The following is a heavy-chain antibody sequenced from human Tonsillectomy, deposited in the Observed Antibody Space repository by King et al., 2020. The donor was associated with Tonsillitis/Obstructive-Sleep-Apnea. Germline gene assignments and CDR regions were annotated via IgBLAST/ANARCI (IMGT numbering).Heavy chain of an antibody. J-gene: IGHJ3*02. V-gene: IGHV4-59*08. Sequence: VQLQESGPGLVKPSETLSLTCTVSGGSISSYYWSWIRQPPGKGLEWIGYIYYSGSTNYNPSLKSRVTISVDTSKNQFSLKLSSVTAADTAVYYCARVVPADIWLLDAFDIWGQGTMVTVSS. CDR1: GGSISSYY. D-gene: IGHD2-2*01. CDR2: IYYSGST. CDR3: ARVVPADIWLLDAFDI.